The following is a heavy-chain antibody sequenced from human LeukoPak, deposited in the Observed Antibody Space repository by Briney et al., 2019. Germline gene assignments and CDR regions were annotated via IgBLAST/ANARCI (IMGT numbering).Heavy chain of an antibody. CDR1: GFTFTSYG. Sequence: PGGSLRLSCVASGFTFTSYGMSWVRQAPGKRLEWVSGISGSGDATYYADSVKRRFTISRDNSKNTLYLQMNSLRAEETAVYYCAKLRGLSSSSENNWLDPWGQGTLVTVSS. CDR2: ISGSGDAT. V-gene: IGHV3-23*01. CDR3: AKLRGLSSSSENNWLDP. D-gene: IGHD6-6*01. J-gene: IGHJ5*02.